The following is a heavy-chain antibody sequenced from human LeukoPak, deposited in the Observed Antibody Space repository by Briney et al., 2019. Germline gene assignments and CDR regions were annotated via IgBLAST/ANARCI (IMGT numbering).Heavy chain of an antibody. Sequence: GESRKISCKGSGYSFTSYLIGWVRQMPVKGLEWSGMIYPVDADTRYTPSFQGQVTISADKSIRTAYLQWSSLKASDTAMYYCERPYRSSWYYFDYWGQGTLVTVSS. CDR3: ERPYRSSWYYFDY. D-gene: IGHD6-13*01. CDR2: IYPVDADT. V-gene: IGHV5-51*01. CDR1: GYSFTSYL. J-gene: IGHJ4*02.